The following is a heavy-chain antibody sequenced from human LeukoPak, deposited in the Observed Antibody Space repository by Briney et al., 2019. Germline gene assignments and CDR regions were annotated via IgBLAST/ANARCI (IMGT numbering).Heavy chain of an antibody. J-gene: IGHJ4*02. D-gene: IGHD4/OR15-4a*01. CDR3: ATLRGANAAPFDY. Sequence: GGSLRLSCAASGFTFSSYAMSWVRQAPGKGLEWVSVIYSDGSTYYADSVKGRFTISRDNSKNTLNLQMNSLRPEDTAVYFCATLRGANAAPFDYWGQGTLVTVSS. CDR2: IYSDGST. V-gene: IGHV3-23*03. CDR1: GFTFSSYA.